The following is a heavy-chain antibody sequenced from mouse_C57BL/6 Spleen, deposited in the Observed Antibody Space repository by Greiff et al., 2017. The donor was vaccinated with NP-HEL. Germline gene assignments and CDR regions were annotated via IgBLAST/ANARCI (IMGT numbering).Heavy chain of an antibody. V-gene: IGHV1-74*01. Sequence: QVQLQQPGAELVKPGASVKVSCKASGYTFTSYWMHWVKQRPGQGLEWIGRIHPSDSDTNYNQKFKGKATLTVDKSSSTAYMQLSSLTSDDSAVYYCAIPGSHWYFDVWGTGTTVTVSS. CDR1: GYTFTSYW. J-gene: IGHJ1*03. CDR3: AIPGSHWYFDV. CDR2: IHPSDSDT.